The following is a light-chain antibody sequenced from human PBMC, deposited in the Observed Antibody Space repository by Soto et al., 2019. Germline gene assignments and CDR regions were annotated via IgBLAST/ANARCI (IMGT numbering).Light chain of an antibody. V-gene: IGKV1-39*01. J-gene: IGKJ4*01. Sequence: DIQMTQSPSSLSASVGDRVTITCRASQSISSYLNWYQQKPGKAPKLLIYAASSLQSGLPSMFSGSASGTDFTLTISSLQPDDFATYYCQQSYSTLLSFGGGTKVEIK. CDR3: QQSYSTLLS. CDR1: QSISSY. CDR2: AAS.